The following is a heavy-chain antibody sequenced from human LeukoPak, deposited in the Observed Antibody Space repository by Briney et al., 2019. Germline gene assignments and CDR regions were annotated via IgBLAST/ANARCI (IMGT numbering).Heavy chain of an antibody. CDR3: ASIEIGTYYDFWSGYSPDVFDI. D-gene: IGHD3-3*01. Sequence: GGSLRLSCAASGFTFCSYSMNWVRQAPGKGLEWVSYISSSSSTIYYADSVKGRFTISRDNAKNSLYLQMNSLRAEDTAVYYCASIEIGTYYDFWSGYSPDVFDIWGQGTMVTVSS. J-gene: IGHJ3*02. V-gene: IGHV3-48*04. CDR2: ISSSSSTI. CDR1: GFTFCSYS.